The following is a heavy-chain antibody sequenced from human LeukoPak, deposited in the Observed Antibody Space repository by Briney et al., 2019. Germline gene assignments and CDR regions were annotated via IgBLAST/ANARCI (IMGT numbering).Heavy chain of an antibody. CDR3: ARVSGHYYFYYYMDV. V-gene: IGHV4-39*07. J-gene: IGHJ6*03. Sequence: SETLSLTCTVSSGSIRSSSYYWGWIRQPPGKGLEWIGTVYYSGTTSYNPSLKSRVTISVDTSKNHFSLKLSSVTAADTAVYFCARVSGHYYFYYYMDVWGKGTTVTVSS. CDR2: VYYSGTT. CDR1: SGSIRSSSYY.